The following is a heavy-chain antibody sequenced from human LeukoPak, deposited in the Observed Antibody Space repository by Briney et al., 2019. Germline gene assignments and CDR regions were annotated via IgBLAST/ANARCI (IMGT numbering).Heavy chain of an antibody. Sequence: PGGSLRLSCAASGFTFNNYAINWVRQAPGKGLEWFSAISGSGDTTFYADTVKGRFTIYRDNSKNTLYLQMNSLRADDTAVYYCATRDDCSNGVCYGLAYWGQGTLVTVSS. CDR3: ATRDDCSNGVCYGLAY. CDR1: GFTFNNYA. V-gene: IGHV3-23*01. J-gene: IGHJ4*02. CDR2: ISGSGDTT. D-gene: IGHD2-8*01.